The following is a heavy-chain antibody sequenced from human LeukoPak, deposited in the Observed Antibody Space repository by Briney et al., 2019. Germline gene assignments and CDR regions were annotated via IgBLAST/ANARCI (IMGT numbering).Heavy chain of an antibody. CDR2: IYTSGST. V-gene: IGHV4-4*07. Sequence: SETLSLTCTVSGGSISSYYWSWIRQPAGKGLEWIGRIYTSGSTNYNPSLKSRVTMSVGTSKNQFSLKLSSVTAADTAVYYCARDGGYSYGLYYYYYGMNVWGQGTTVTVSS. J-gene: IGHJ6*02. CDR3: ARDGGYSYGLYYYYYGMNV. CDR1: GGSISSYY. D-gene: IGHD5-18*01.